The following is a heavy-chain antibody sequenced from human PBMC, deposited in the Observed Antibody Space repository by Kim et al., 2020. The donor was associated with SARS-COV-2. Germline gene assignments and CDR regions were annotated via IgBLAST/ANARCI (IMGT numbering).Heavy chain of an antibody. CDR1: GFALSGHS. CDR3: ARDIGRGSDYDFDC. V-gene: IGHV3-21*01. Sequence: GGSLRLSCAASGFALSGHSMSWIRQAPGKGLEWVSAVSSSSIYRLYADSVKGRFTISRDNAKNSLYLQMDSLRAEDTAVYYCARDIGRGSDYDFDCWGQGTLVTVAS. CDR2: VSSSSIYR. D-gene: IGHD3-16*01. J-gene: IGHJ4*02.